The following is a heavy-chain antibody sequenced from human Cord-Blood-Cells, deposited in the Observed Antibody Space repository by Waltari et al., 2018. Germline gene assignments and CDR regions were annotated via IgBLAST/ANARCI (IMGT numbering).Heavy chain of an antibody. CDR2: INAGNGNT. CDR3: ARGRGKSGSYFDY. J-gene: IGHJ4*02. D-gene: IGHD1-26*01. V-gene: IGHV1-3*01. Sequence: QVQLVQSGAEVKKPGASVKVSCKASGYTFTSYAMHWVRQAPGQRLEWMGWINAGNGNTKYSQKFQGRVTITRDTSASTAYMELSSLGSEDTAVYYCARGRGKSGSYFDYWGQGTLVTVSS. CDR1: GYTFTSYA.